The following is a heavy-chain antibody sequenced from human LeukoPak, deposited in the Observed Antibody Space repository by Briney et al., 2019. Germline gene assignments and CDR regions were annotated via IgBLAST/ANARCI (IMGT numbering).Heavy chain of an antibody. J-gene: IGHJ5*02. Sequence: ASVKVSFKASGGTFSSYAISWVRQAPGQGLEWMGGVIPIFGTANYAQRFQGRVTITADESTSTAYMELSSLRSEDTAVYYCASLRYFDWLFRPAYNWFDPWGQGTLVTVSS. CDR1: GGTFSSYA. CDR3: ASLRYFDWLFRPAYNWFDP. V-gene: IGHV1-69*13. D-gene: IGHD3-9*01. CDR2: VIPIFGTA.